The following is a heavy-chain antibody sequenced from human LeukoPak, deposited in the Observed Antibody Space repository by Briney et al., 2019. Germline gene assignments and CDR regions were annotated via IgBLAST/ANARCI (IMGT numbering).Heavy chain of an antibody. J-gene: IGHJ5*02. D-gene: IGHD2-2*01. CDR1: GYTFTSYA. CDR3: AREAPAGYCSSTSCRGDWFDP. V-gene: IGHV1-69*13. Sequence: SVKVSCKASGYTFTSYAISWVRQAPGQGLEWMGGIIPIFGTANYAQKFQGRVTITADESTSTAYMELSSLRSEDTAVYYCAREAPAGYCSSTSCRGDWFDPWGQGTLVTVSS. CDR2: IIPIFGTA.